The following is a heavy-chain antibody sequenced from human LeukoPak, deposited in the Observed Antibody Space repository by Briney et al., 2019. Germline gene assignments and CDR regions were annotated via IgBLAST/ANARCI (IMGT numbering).Heavy chain of an antibody. CDR1: GGSISSYY. V-gene: IGHV4-59*12. CDR2: IYYSGST. J-gene: IGHJ4*02. Sequence: PSETLSLTCTVSGGSISSYYWSWIRQPPGKGLEWIGYIYYSGSTNYNPSLKSRVTISVDTSKNQFSLKLSSVTAADTAVYYCARRLGYDILTGYYLQLDYWGQGTLVTVSS. D-gene: IGHD3-9*01. CDR3: ARRLGYDILTGYYLQLDY.